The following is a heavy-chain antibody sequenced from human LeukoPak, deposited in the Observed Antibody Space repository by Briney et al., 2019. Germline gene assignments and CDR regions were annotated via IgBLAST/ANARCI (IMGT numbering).Heavy chain of an antibody. CDR3: AKDKDGDY. D-gene: IGHD6-6*01. V-gene: IGHV3-30*18. CDR2: ISYDGSNK. CDR1: GFTFSSYG. Sequence: QPGRSLRLSCAASGFTFSSYGMHWVRQAPGKGLEWVAVISYDGSNKYYADSVKGRFTISRDNSKNTLYLQMNSLRAEDTAVYYRAKDKDGDYWGQGTLVTVSS. J-gene: IGHJ4*02.